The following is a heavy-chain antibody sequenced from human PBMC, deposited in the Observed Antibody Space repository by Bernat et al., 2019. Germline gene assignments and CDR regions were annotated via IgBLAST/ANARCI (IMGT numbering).Heavy chain of an antibody. CDR3: AKGRGSYYYGSGSFKYYYYYGMDV. CDR1: GFTFSSYA. CDR2: ISGSGGST. V-gene: IGHV3-23*01. J-gene: IGHJ6*02. Sequence: EVQLLESGGGLVQPGGSLRLSCAASGFTFSSYAMIWVRQAPGKGLEWVSAISGSGGSTYYADSVKGRFTISRDNSKKTLYLQMNSLRAEDTAVYYCAKGRGSYYYGSGSFKYYYYYGMDVWGQGTTVTVSS. D-gene: IGHD3-10*01.